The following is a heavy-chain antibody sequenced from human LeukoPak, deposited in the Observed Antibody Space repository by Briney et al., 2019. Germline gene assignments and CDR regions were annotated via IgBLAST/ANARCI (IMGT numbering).Heavy chain of an antibody. Sequence: SETLSLTCTVSGGSISSYYWSWIRQPAGKGLEWIGRIYTSGSTNYNPSLKSRVTMSVDTSKSQFSLKLSSVTAADTAVYYCARDNFGHYGSGNNAFDIWGQGTMVTVSS. CDR3: ARDNFGHYGSGNNAFDI. V-gene: IGHV4-4*07. CDR2: IYTSGST. J-gene: IGHJ3*02. D-gene: IGHD3-10*01. CDR1: GGSISSYY.